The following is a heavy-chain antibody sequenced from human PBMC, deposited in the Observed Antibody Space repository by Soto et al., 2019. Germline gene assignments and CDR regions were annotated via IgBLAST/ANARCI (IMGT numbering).Heavy chain of an antibody. CDR3: AKEWWVLVHAKYYYYGMDV. D-gene: IGHD2-2*01. J-gene: IGHJ6*02. CDR1: GFTFSSYA. V-gene: IGHV3-23*01. CDR2: ISGSGVNT. Sequence: GGSLRLSCAASGFTFSSYAMSWVRQAPGKGLEWVSVISGSGVNTYYAETVTGRFTISRDNSKNTLYLQMNSLRAEDTAVYYCAKEWWVLVHAKYYYYGMDVWGQGTTVTVSS.